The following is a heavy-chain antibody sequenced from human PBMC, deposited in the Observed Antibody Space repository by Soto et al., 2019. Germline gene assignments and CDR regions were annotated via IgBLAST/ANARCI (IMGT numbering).Heavy chain of an antibody. D-gene: IGHD1-26*01. V-gene: IGHV1-58*02. Sequence: QMQLVQSAAEVREPGTSVRVSCRASGFDCGSFGIQFLRQTRGRGLEWIGWIVVVSGSTNYARQFQGRVAISRDMSSSTAYLDLYDLKSDDTAVYICSADHPHMAMGWPVWGQGTTVTVS. CDR3: SADHPHMAMGWPV. CDR2: IVVVSGST. J-gene: IGHJ6*02. CDR1: GFDCGSFG.